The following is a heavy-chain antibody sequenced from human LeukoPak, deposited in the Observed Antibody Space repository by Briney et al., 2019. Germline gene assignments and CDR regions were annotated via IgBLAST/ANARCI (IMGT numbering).Heavy chain of an antibody. CDR3: ASGSWYGSGSWGY. D-gene: IGHD3-10*01. CDR2: IWFDGSHT. Sequence: PGGSLTLSCAASGFTFSGHDMHWVRQAPGKGLEWVSAIWFDGSHTGYADSVKGRFTISRDNSRNTVYLQMNSLRDEDTAVYYCASGSWYGSGSWGYWGQGTLVTVSS. CDR1: GFTFSGHD. J-gene: IGHJ4*02. V-gene: IGHV3-33*01.